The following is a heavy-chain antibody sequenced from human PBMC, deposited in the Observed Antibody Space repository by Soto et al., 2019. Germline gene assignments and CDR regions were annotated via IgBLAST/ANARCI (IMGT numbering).Heavy chain of an antibody. Sequence: PGGSLRLSCAASGFTFSSYGMHWVRQAPGKGLEWVAVISYDGSNKYYADSVKGRFTISRDNSKNTLYLQMNSLRAEDTAVYYWAKDPGRGPPSNILYYYYYGMDVWGQGTTVTVSS. CDR2: ISYDGSNK. D-gene: IGHD2-15*01. CDR3: AKDPGRGPPSNILYYYYYGMDV. CDR1: GFTFSSYG. J-gene: IGHJ6*02. V-gene: IGHV3-30*18.